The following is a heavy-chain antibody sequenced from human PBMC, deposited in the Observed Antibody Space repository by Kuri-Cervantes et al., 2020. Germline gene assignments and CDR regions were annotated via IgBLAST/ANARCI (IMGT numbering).Heavy chain of an antibody. D-gene: IGHD3-22*01. CDR1: GGTFSSYA. Sequence: SVKVSCKASGGTFSSYAISWVRQAPGQALEWMGWITPFNGNTNYAQKFQDRVTITRDRSMSTAYMELSSLRSEDTAMYYCARVGDYDSSGDGAFDVWGQGTMVTVSS. V-gene: IGHV1-45*02. CDR2: ITPFNGNT. CDR3: ARVGDYDSSGDGAFDV. J-gene: IGHJ3*01.